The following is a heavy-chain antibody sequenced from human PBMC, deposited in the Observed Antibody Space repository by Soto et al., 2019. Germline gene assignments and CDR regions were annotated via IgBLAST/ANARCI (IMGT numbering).Heavy chain of an antibody. J-gene: IGHJ3*02. CDR1: GFSLSTSGVG. Sequence: QITLKESGPTLVKPTQTLTLTCTFSGFSLSTSGVGVGWIRQPPGKALEWLALIYRDDDKRYSPSLKSRLTITKDTSKNQVVLTMTNMDPVDTATYYCAHPLSNSGYDWGHAFDIWGQGTMVTVSS. CDR3: AHPLSNSGYDWGHAFDI. V-gene: IGHV2-5*02. CDR2: IYRDDDK. D-gene: IGHD5-12*01.